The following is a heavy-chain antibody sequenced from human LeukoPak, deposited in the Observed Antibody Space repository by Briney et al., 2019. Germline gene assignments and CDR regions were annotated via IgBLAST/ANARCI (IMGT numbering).Heavy chain of an antibody. CDR2: IYHSGST. J-gene: IGHJ4*02. V-gene: IGHV4-38-2*02. D-gene: IGHD3-9*01. Sequence: SETLSLTCTVSGYSISSGYYWGWIRQPPGKGLEWIGSIYHSGSTYYNPSLKSRVTISVDTSKNQFSLKLSSVTAADTAVYYCAGDFEDYFDYWGQGTLVTVSS. CDR3: AGDFEDYFDY. CDR1: GYSISSGYY.